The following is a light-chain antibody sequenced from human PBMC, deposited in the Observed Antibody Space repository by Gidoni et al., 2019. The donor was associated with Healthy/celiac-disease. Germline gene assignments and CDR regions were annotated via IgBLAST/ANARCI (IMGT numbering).Light chain of an antibody. V-gene: IGKV1-39*01. J-gene: IGKJ1*01. Sequence: DIQMTQSPSSLSPSVGDRVTITCRASQSISSYLNWYQQKPGKAPKLMLYAASSLQSGVPSRFSGSGSGTDFTLTISSLQPEDFATYYCQQSYSTLWTFGQGTKVEIK. CDR1: QSISSY. CDR3: QQSYSTLWT. CDR2: AAS.